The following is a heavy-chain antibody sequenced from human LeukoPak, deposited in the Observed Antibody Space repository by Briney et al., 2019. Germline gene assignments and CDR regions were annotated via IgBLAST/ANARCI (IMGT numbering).Heavy chain of an antibody. V-gene: IGHV3-23*01. J-gene: IGHJ4*02. CDR1: GFTFSSYA. CDR3: AKRGVVVRVILVGFHKEAYYFES. D-gene: IGHD3-10*01. Sequence: GGSLRLSCAASGFTFSSYAMSWVRQAPGKGLEWVAGISDRGGSTKRADSVKGRFTISRDNPKNTLYLQMNSLRAEDTAVYFCAKRGVVVRVILVGFHKEAYYFESWGQGALVTVSS. CDR2: ISDRGGST.